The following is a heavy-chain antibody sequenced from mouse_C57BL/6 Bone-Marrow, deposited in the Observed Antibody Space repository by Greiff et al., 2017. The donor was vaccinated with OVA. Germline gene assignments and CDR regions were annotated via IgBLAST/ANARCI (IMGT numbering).Heavy chain of an antibody. CDR1: GFTFSSYG. CDR3: ARDLGYWYFDV. CDR2: ISSGGSYT. D-gene: IGHD3-1*01. J-gene: IGHJ1*03. V-gene: IGHV5-6*01. Sequence: EVQLQESGGDLVKPGGSLKLSCAASGFTFSSYGMSWVRQTPDKRLEWVATISSGGSYTYYPDSVKGRFTISRDNAKNTLYLQMSSLKSEDTAMYYCARDLGYWYFDVWGTGTTVTVSS.